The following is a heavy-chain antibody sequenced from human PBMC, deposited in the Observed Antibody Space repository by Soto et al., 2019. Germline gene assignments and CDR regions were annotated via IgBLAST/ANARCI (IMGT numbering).Heavy chain of an antibody. V-gene: IGHV3-23*01. CDR1: GFTFSSYA. CDR2: ISGSGGNT. J-gene: IGHJ4*02. D-gene: IGHD3-9*01. Sequence: GGSLRLSCAASGFTFSSYAMSWVRQAPGKGLEWVSAISGSGGNTYYADSVKGRFTISRDNSKNTLYLQMNSLRAEDTAVYYCAKGGRRYFDWLLFDYWGQGTLVTVSS. CDR3: AKGGRRYFDWLLFDY.